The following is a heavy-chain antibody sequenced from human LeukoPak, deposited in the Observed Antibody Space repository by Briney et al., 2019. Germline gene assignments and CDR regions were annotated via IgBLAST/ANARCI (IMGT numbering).Heavy chain of an antibody. D-gene: IGHD2-2*01. CDR3: ARGRYSSRSGGYYFDI. CDR1: GFTLSSDW. CDR2: IKKDGIEK. J-gene: IGHJ4*02. V-gene: IGHV3-7*01. Sequence: GGPLRLSCVVSGFTLSSDWMSWVRQAPGKGLEWVANIKKDGIEKYHVESVKGRFTISRDNAKNSLSLQMNSLRAEDTAVYYCARGRYSSRSGGYYFDIWGQGTLVTVSS.